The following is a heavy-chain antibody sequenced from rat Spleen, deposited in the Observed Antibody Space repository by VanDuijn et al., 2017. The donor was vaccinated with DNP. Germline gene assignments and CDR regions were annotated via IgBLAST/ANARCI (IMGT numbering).Heavy chain of an antibody. V-gene: IGHV5S11*01. D-gene: IGHD1-2*01. CDR1: GFSFSYYY. CDR2: IGSDGYAP. Sequence: EVQLVESGGGLVQPGRSLKLSCAASGFSFSYYYMAWVRQGPTKGLEWVAYIGSDGYAPYYTDSVKGRFAISRDNAKSTLYLQMDSLRSEETATYYCARHVSTTAGNYGMDAWGQGTSVTVSS. J-gene: IGHJ4*01. CDR3: ARHVSTTAGNYGMDA.